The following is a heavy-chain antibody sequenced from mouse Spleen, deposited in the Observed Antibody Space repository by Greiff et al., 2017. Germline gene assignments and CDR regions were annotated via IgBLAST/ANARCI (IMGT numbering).Heavy chain of an antibody. CDR3: ARDYDDYFDY. V-gene: IGHV5-4*03. D-gene: IGHD2-4*01. Sequence: EVKLMESGGGLVKPGGSLKLSCAASGFTFSSYAMSWVRQTPEKRLEWVATISDGGSYTYYPDNVKGRFTISRDNAKNNLYLQMSHLKSDDTAMYYCARDYDDYFDYWGQGTTLTVSS. CDR1: GFTFSSYA. CDR2: ISDGGSYT. J-gene: IGHJ2*01.